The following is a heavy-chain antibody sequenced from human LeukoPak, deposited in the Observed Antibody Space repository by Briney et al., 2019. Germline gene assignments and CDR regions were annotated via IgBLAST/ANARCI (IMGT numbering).Heavy chain of an antibody. J-gene: IGHJ4*02. CDR3: ARSQAVAGTVDY. V-gene: IGHV3-53*01. D-gene: IGHD6-19*01. Sequence: GGSLRLSCAASGFTVSSNYMSWVRQAPGKGLEWVSVTYSGGRTDYADSVKGRFTISRDNSKNTLNLQMNSLRADDTAVYYCARSQAVAGTVDYWGQGTLVTVSS. CDR1: GFTVSSNY. CDR2: TYSGGRT.